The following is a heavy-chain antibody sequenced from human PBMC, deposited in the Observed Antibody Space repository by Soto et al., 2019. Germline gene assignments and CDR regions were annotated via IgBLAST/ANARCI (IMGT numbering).Heavy chain of an antibody. CDR1: GGSISSGGYY. CDR2: IYYSGST. CDR3: ARGSVVAATLFDY. D-gene: IGHD2-15*01. V-gene: IGHV4-31*01. Sequence: QVQLQESGPGLVKPSQTLSLTCTVSGGSISSGGYYWSWIRQHPGKGLEWIGYIYYSGSTYYNPSLKSPVTIPVHTSKNQFSLTLSSVTAADTAVYYCARGSVVAATLFDYWGQGTLVTVSS. J-gene: IGHJ4*02.